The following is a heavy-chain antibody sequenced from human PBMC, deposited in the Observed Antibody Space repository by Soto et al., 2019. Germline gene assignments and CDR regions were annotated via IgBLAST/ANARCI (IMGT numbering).Heavy chain of an antibody. V-gene: IGHV1-18*01. CDR2: IRVHNGNT. J-gene: IGHJ4*02. CDR3: VRDLDGSGSYYTDY. D-gene: IGHD3-10*01. CDR1: GYNFINYG. Sequence: QVHLVQSGVEVKKPGASVKVSCKASGYNFINYGITWVRQAPGQGLEWMGWIRVHNGNTNYAQKLQDRVTMTTDTSTSTAYMELRSLRSDDTAVYYCVRDLDGSGSYYTDYWGPGTLVTVSS.